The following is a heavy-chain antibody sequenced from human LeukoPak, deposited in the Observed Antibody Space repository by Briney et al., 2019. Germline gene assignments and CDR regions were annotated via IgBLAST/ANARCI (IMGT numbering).Heavy chain of an antibody. D-gene: IGHD1/OR15-1a*01. V-gene: IGHV4-34*10. CDR2: INHSGST. J-gene: IGHJ4*02. CDR1: GGSFSNYY. Sequence: SETLSLTCAVYGGSFSNYYWSWIRQPPGKGLEWIGEINHSGSTNYNPSLRSRITMSLDTSENQLSLKLYSVTAADTAIYYCARYQTGTMFAVWGQGTLVTISS. CDR3: ARYQTGTMFAV.